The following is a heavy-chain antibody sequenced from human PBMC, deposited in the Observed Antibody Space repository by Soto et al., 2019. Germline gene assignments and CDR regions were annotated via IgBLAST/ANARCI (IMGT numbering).Heavy chain of an antibody. J-gene: IGHJ6*02. CDR1: GFTFSSYA. CDR3: AKNEYVDTAMVTPYAFYYYYGMDV. V-gene: IGHV3-23*01. D-gene: IGHD5-18*01. Sequence: GGSLRLSCAASGFTFSSYAMSWVRQAPGKGLEWVSAISGSGGSTYYADSVKGRFTISRDNSKNTLYLQMNSLRAEDTAVYYCAKNEYVDTAMVTPYAFYYYYGMDVWGQGTTVTVSS. CDR2: ISGSGGST.